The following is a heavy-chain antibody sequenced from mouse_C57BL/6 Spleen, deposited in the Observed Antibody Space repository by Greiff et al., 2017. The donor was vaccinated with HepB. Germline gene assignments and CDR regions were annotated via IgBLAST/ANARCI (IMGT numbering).Heavy chain of an antibody. V-gene: IGHV1-55*01. CDR1: GYTFTSYW. CDR3: ARWLSTYAMDY. D-gene: IGHD2-2*01. J-gene: IGHJ4*01. Sequence: QVQLQQPGAELVKPGASVKMSCKASGYTFTSYWITWVKQRPGQGLEWIGDIYPGSGSTNYNEKFKSKATLTIDTSSSTAYMQLSSLTSEDSAVYYCARWLSTYAMDYWGQGTSVTVSS. CDR2: IYPGSGST.